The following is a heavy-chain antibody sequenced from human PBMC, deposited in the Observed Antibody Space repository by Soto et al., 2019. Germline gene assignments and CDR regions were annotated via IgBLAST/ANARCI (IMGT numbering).Heavy chain of an antibody. V-gene: IGHV4-31*03. CDR2: IYYSGST. Sequence: SETLSLTCTVSGGSISSGGYYWSWIRQHPGKGLEWIGYIYYSGSTYYNPSLKSRVTISVDTSKNQFSLKLSSVTAADTAVYYCAREEYCSSTSCYGFDYWGQGTLVTVSS. CDR1: GGSISSGGYY. CDR3: AREEYCSSTSCYGFDY. J-gene: IGHJ4*02. D-gene: IGHD2-2*01.